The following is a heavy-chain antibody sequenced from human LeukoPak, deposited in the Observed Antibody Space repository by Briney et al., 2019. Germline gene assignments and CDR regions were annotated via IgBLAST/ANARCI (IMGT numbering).Heavy chain of an antibody. CDR1: GIAFSTYA. CDR2: ITSSGGAT. CDR3: AKPDYGACGY. D-gene: IGHD4-17*01. V-gene: IGHV3-23*01. Sequence: GGSLRLSCAASGIAFSTYAMTWVRQTPGKGLEWVSAITSSGGATYYANSVKGRFTISRDNSKNTLYLQMNSLRAEDTAVYYCAKPDYGACGYWGQGTLVTVSS. J-gene: IGHJ4*02.